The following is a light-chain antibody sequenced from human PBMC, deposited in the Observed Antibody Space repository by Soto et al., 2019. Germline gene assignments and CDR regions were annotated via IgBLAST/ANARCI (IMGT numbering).Light chain of an antibody. CDR1: SSDVGAYNY. V-gene: IGLV2-14*01. J-gene: IGLJ3*02. Sequence: QLVLTQPASVSGSPGQSITLSCTGTSSDVGAYNYVAWYQQHPGKAPKLMIYDVSNRPSGVSNRFSGSKSGNTASLTISGLQAEDEADYYCSSYTTTSNWVFGGGTKLTVL. CDR3: SSYTTTSNWV. CDR2: DVS.